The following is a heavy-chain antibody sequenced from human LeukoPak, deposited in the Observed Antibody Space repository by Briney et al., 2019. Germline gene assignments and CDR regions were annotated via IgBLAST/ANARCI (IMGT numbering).Heavy chain of an antibody. CDR2: IYPGDSDT. CDR1: GSNFTNYW. J-gene: IGHJ5*02. Sequence: GESLKISSKGSGSNFTNYWIGWVRQMPGKGLEWVGIIYPGDSDTRYSPAFQGQVTISADKSISTAYLQWNSLKASDTAMYYCARHYGSGNPWVDPWGQGTLVTVSS. V-gene: IGHV5-51*01. CDR3: ARHYGSGNPWVDP. D-gene: IGHD3-10*01.